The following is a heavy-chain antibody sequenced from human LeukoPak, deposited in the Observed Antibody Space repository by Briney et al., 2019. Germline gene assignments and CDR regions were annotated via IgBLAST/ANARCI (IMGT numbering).Heavy chain of an antibody. CDR3: ARDLGAHYSSTY. D-gene: IGHD6-19*01. Sequence: TGGSLRLSCAASGFTFSSYEMNWVRQAPGKGLEWVSYISSNGSTIYYADSVKGRFTISRDNAKNSLYLQMNSLRAEDTAVYYCARDLGAHYSSTYWGQGTLVTVSS. CDR1: GFTFSSYE. CDR2: ISSNGSTI. V-gene: IGHV3-48*03. J-gene: IGHJ4*02.